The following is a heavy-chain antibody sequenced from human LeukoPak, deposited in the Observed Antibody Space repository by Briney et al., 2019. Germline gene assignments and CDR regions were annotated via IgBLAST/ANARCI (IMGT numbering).Heavy chain of an antibody. CDR2: ISSGGRNI. D-gene: IGHD6-19*01. V-gene: IGHV3-48*03. J-gene: IGHJ4*02. CDR3: ARSHIAVAGLDY. Sequence: GWSLRLSCAASGFSFSSYEMKWVRQAPGKRLEWVSHISSGGRNIYYADSVKGRFTVSRDNAKHSLYLQMSSLRAEDTAVYYCARSHIAVAGLDYWGQGTLVTVSS. CDR1: GFSFSSYE.